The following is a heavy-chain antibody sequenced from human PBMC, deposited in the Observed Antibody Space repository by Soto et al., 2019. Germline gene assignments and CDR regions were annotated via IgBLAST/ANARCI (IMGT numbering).Heavy chain of an antibody. CDR2: ISSSSSYI. V-gene: IGHV3-21*01. CDR1: GFTFSSYS. CDR3: AAVTTLYPRFGFDY. J-gene: IGHJ4*02. D-gene: IGHD3-10*02. Sequence: FLRLSCAASGFTFSSYSMNWVLQAPGKGLDWVSSISSSSSYIYYAXXVKGRFTXXRDNAKNSLYLQMNSLRAEDTAVYYCAAVTTLYPRFGFDYWGQX.